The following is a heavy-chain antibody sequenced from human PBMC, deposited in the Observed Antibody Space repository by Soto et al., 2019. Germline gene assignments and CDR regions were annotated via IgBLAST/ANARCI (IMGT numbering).Heavy chain of an antibody. CDR2: INHSGST. Sequence: SETLSLTCAVYGGSFSGYYWSWIRQPPGKGLEWIGEINHSGSTNYNPSLKSRVTIPVDTSKNQFSLKLSSVTAADTAVYYCARGPITTNPRFDPWGQGTLVTVSS. V-gene: IGHV4-34*01. J-gene: IGHJ5*02. D-gene: IGHD3-22*01. CDR1: GGSFSGYY. CDR3: ARGPITTNPRFDP.